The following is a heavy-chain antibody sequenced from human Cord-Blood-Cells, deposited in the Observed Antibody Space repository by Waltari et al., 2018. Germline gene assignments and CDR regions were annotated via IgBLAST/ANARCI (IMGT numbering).Heavy chain of an antibody. CDR2: IYTSGSN. CDR3: ARDPPNWDWYVDL. CDR1: GGSIRSSY. J-gene: IGHJ2*01. Sequence: QVQLQEPGPGLVQPSETLSLTCTVPGGSIRSSYWSWIRPPAGNGLEWIGRIYTSGSNNYNPSLKGGVTMAVDTSKNQFSLKLSSVTAADTAVYYCARDPPNWDWYVDLWGRGTLVTVSS. D-gene: IGHD7-27*01. V-gene: IGHV4-4*07.